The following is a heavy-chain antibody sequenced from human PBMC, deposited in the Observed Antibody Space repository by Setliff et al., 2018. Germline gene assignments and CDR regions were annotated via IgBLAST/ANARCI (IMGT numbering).Heavy chain of an antibody. Sequence: SVKVSCKASGGTFRTDGFSWVRQAPGQGLEWMGRIIPVFRTANYAQKFRGRVTITADESTSTAYMELSSLRADDTAVYYCARDGAYCSGGSGYSFDYWGQGTPVTVSS. CDR2: IIPVFRTA. CDR3: ARDGAYCSGGSGYSFDY. V-gene: IGHV1-69*13. CDR1: GGTFRTDG. D-gene: IGHD2-15*01. J-gene: IGHJ4*02.